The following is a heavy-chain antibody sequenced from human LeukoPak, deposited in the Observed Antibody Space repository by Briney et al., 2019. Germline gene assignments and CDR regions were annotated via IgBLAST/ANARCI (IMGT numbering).Heavy chain of an antibody. CDR2: ISAYNGNT. CDR1: GYTFTSYG. J-gene: IGHJ3*02. CDR3: ARDYYGSGSYFLTAFDI. V-gene: IGHV1-18*04. Sequence: ASVKVSCKASGYTFTSYGISWVRQAPGQGLEWMGWISAYNGNTNYAQKLQGRVTMTTDTSTSTAYMELGSLRSDDTAVYYCARDYYGSGSYFLTAFDIWGQGTMVTVSS. D-gene: IGHD3-10*01.